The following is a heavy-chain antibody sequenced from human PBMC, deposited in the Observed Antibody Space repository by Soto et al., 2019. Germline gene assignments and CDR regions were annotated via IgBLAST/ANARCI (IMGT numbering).Heavy chain of an antibody. CDR1: GFTFNSYG. D-gene: IGHD2-15*01. CDR2: ISYDGSIK. Sequence: QVQLVESGGGVVQPEKSLRLSCAASGFTFNSYGMHWVRQAPGKGLELVAVISYDGSIKYYADSVKGRFTISRDNSKNTLYLQMNSLRANDMSVYYCANTYCSGGSCYPFYFDYWGQGTLVTVSS. CDR3: ANTYCSGGSCYPFYFDY. J-gene: IGHJ4*02. V-gene: IGHV3-30*18.